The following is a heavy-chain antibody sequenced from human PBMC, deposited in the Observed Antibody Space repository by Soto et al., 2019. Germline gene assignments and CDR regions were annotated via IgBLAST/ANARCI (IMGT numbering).Heavy chain of an antibody. CDR3: ARDHTYYDNGGKTDY. Sequence: QVQLVQSGAEVKKPGASVKVACKASGYTFSDYGITWVRQAPGQGLEWVGWISAYNRDTKYAQKVQGRVTMTTDTSTSTAYVELRSLRSDDTAVYFCARDHTYYDNGGKTDYWGQGTLVTVSS. D-gene: IGHD3-22*01. CDR1: GYTFSDYG. J-gene: IGHJ4*02. CDR2: ISAYNRDT. V-gene: IGHV1-18*01.